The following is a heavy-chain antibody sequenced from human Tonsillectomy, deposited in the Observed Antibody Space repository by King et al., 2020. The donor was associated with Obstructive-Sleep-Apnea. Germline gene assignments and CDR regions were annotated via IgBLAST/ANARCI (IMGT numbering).Heavy chain of an antibody. CDR2: ISSSSSYI. CDR1: GFTFSSYS. J-gene: IGHJ6*02. D-gene: IGHD1-26*01. Sequence: QLVQSGGGLVKPGGSLRLSCAASGFTFSSYSMNWVRQAPGKGLEWVSSISSSSSYIYYADSVKGRFTISRDNAKNSLYLQMNRLRAEDTAVYYCAGRVGPTTIYYYGMDVWGQGTTVTVSS. V-gene: IGHV3-21*01. CDR3: AGRVGPTTIYYYGMDV.